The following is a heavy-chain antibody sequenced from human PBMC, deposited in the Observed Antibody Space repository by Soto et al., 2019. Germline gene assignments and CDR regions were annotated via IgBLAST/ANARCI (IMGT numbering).Heavy chain of an antibody. CDR3: ARHTVYFDY. CDR2: IYYSGIT. V-gene: IGHV4-39*01. J-gene: IGHJ4*02. CDR1: VGPISISIYA. Sequence: SETLSLTCTVSVGPISISIYAWAWIRQPPGKGLEWIGSIYYSGITYYNPSLKSRVTISVDTSKNQFSLKLSSVTAADTAVYYCARHTVYFDYWGQGTLVTVSS. D-gene: IGHD4-17*01.